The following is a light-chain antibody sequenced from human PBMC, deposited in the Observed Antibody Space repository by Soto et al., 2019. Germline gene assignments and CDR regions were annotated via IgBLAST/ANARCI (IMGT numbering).Light chain of an antibody. V-gene: IGLV2-14*03. Sequence: QSALTQPASVSGSPGQSITISCTGTSSDIGGHDDVSWYQQHPGKVPKLLIYGVTDPPSGVSNRFSGSKSGNVASLTISGLQAEDEADYYCCSYTSDLTPYVFGTGTKLTVL. CDR1: SSDIGGHDD. CDR2: GVT. J-gene: IGLJ1*01. CDR3: CSYTSDLTPYV.